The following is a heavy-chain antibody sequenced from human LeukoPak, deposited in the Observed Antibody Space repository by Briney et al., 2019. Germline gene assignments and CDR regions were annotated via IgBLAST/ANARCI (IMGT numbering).Heavy chain of an antibody. V-gene: IGHV4-34*01. Sequence: SENLSLTCAVYGGSFSGYYWSWIRQPPGKGLEWIGEINHSGSTNYNPSLKSRVTISVDTSKNQFSLKLSSVTAADTAVYYCAREEYYYDSSGYFHDAFDIWGQGTMVTVSS. J-gene: IGHJ3*02. CDR3: AREEYYYDSSGYFHDAFDI. D-gene: IGHD3-22*01. CDR2: INHSGST. CDR1: GGSFSGYY.